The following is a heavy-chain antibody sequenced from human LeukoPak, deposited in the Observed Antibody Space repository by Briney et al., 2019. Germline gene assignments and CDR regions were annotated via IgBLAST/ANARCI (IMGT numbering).Heavy chain of an antibody. CDR1: GYSFTSYW. CDR2: IYPGDSDT. CDR3: ARRADCSGGSCYEFDY. V-gene: IGHV5-51*01. D-gene: IGHD2-15*01. Sequence: GESLKISCKGSGYSFTSYWIGWARQMPGKGLEWMGIIYPGDSDTRYSPSFQGQVTISADKSISTAYLQWSSLKASDTAMYYCARRADCSGGSCYEFDYWGQGTLVTVSS. J-gene: IGHJ4*02.